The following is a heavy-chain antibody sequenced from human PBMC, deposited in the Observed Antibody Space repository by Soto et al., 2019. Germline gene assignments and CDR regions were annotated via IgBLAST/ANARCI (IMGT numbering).Heavy chain of an antibody. CDR3: AHSPGPRGAYFFDF. V-gene: IGHV2-5*01. Sequence: GPTLVNPTQTLTLTCTFSGFSLNTDEVGVGWIRQPPGKALEWLALIYWNDDKRGTPSLKGRLTITKDTSKNQVVLTMANMDPVDTATYYCAHSPGPRGAYFFDFWGQGTLVTVSS. CDR2: IYWNDDK. D-gene: IGHD3-10*01. CDR1: GFSLNTDEVG. J-gene: IGHJ4*02.